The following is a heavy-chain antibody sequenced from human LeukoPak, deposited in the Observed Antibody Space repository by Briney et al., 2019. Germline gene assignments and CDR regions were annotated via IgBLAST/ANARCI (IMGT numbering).Heavy chain of an antibody. CDR3: ARDGYNLDYFDY. J-gene: IGHJ4*02. CDR1: GYTFTSYY. D-gene: IGHD5-24*01. CDR2: INPSGGST. V-gene: IGHV1-46*01. Sequence: ASVKVSRKASGYTFTSYYMHWVRQAPGQGLEWMGIINPSGGSTSYAQKFQGRVTMTRDTSTSTVYMELSSLRSEDTAVYYCARDGYNLDYFDYWGQGTLVTVSS.